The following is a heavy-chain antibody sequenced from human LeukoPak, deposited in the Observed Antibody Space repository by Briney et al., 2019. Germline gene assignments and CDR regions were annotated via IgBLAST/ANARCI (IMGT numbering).Heavy chain of an antibody. Sequence: GRSLRLSCAASGFTFNTYGMNWVRQAPGKGLEWVAVIWHDGSNTHYADSVKGRFTISRDNSKNTLYLQMNSLRAEDTAVYYCAKDQLLWFGDLLSYYFDYWGQGTLVTVSS. J-gene: IGHJ4*02. CDR1: GFTFNTYG. CDR3: AKDQLLWFGDLLSYYFDY. D-gene: IGHD3-10*01. V-gene: IGHV3-33*06. CDR2: IWHDGSNT.